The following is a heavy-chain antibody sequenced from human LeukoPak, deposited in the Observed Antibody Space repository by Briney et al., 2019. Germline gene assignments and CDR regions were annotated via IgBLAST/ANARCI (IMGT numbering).Heavy chain of an antibody. Sequence: GGSLRLSCAASGFTFSSYSMNWVRQAPGKGLEWVSSISSSSSYIYYADSVKGRFTISRDNAKNSLYLQMNSLRAEDTAVYYCARACWLVREICFDYWGQGTLVTVSS. D-gene: IGHD6-19*01. CDR1: GFTFSSYS. J-gene: IGHJ4*02. V-gene: IGHV3-21*01. CDR3: ARACWLVREICFDY. CDR2: ISSSSSYI.